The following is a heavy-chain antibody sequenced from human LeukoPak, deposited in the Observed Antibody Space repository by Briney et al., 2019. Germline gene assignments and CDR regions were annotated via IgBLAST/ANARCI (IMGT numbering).Heavy chain of an antibody. J-gene: IGHJ4*02. D-gene: IGHD3-10*01. Sequence: GGSLRLSCEGTGFTFSRFWMNWVRQAPGQGLERVANIKEDGSEKFYVDSVKGRFTISRDNAKNSLYLQMNSLRVDDTAVYYCARGVWFGESLGSGSDYWGQGTQVTVSS. CDR2: IKEDGSEK. V-gene: IGHV3-7*01. CDR3: ARGVWFGESLGSGSDY. CDR1: GFTFSRFW.